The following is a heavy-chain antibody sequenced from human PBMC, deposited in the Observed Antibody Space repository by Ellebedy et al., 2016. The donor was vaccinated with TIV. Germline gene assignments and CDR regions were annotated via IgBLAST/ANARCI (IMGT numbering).Heavy chain of an antibody. J-gene: IGHJ4*02. CDR1: GGTFSTYS. D-gene: IGHD2-21*02. CDR2: IMPIFGTT. V-gene: IGHV1-69*13. Sequence: SVKVSCXASGGTFSTYSIIWVRQAPGQGLECLGAIMPIFGTTNYAQKFQGRVTITADESTSTAYMELSSLTSEDTAVYFCAAILTASGYYFDYWGQGTLVTVSS. CDR3: AAILTASGYYFDY.